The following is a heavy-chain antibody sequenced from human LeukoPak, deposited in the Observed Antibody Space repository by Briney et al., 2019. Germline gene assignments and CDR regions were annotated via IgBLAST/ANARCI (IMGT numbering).Heavy chain of an antibody. CDR3: AKDRDYGDYGGFDY. CDR2: INTDGSIT. CDR1: GFTFSDYW. Sequence: GSLRLSCAASGFTFSDYWIHWVRQAPGKGLVWVSRINTDGSITNYADSVKGRFSISRDNAKNTLYLQMSSLGAEDTAVYYCAKDRDYGDYGGFDYWGQGTLVTVSS. J-gene: IGHJ4*02. V-gene: IGHV3-74*01. D-gene: IGHD4-17*01.